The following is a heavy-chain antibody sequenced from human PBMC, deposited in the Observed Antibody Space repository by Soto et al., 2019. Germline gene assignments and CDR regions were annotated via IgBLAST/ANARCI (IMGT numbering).Heavy chain of an antibody. CDR2: MNPNSGNT. D-gene: IGHD3-3*01. J-gene: IGHJ3*02. Sequence: QVQLVQSGAEVKKPGASVKVSCKASGYTFTSYDINWVRQATGQGLEWMGWMNPNSGNTGYAQKFRGRVTMTRTTSISTGYMELSSMRSEETAVYYCAGLAVDFWSGYYKSAQRGGAFDILGQGTMVTVSS. CDR3: AGLAVDFWSGYYKSAQRGGAFDI. CDR1: GYTFTSYD. V-gene: IGHV1-8*01.